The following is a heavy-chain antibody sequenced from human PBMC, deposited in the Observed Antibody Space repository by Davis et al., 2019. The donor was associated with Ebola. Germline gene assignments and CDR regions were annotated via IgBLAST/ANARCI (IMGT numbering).Heavy chain of an antibody. D-gene: IGHD3-3*01. J-gene: IGHJ6*03. CDR1: GYTFTSYG. Sequence: ASVKVSCKASGYTFTSYGISWVRQAPGQGLEWMGWISAYNGNTNYAQKLQGRVTMTTDTSTSTAYMELRSLRSDDTAVYYCASGGVLRFLEWGYYMDVWGKGTTVTVSS. CDR3: ASGGVLRFLEWGYYMDV. CDR2: ISAYNGNT. V-gene: IGHV1-18*04.